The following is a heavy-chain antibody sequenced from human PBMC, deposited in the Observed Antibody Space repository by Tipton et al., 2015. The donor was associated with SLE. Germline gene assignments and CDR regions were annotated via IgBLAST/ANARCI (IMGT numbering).Heavy chain of an antibody. Sequence: TLSLTCAVYGGSFSGYDWGWIRQPPGKGLEWIGSFYHSGSTYYNPSLKSRVTISVDTSKNQFSLKLSSVTAADTAQYYCARINVPTAMDFYYYYMDVWGNVTTVTVSS. V-gene: IGHV4-34*01. J-gene: IGHJ6*03. CDR2: FYHSGST. D-gene: IGHD2-2*01. CDR3: ARINVPTAMDFYYYYMDV. CDR1: GGSFSGYD.